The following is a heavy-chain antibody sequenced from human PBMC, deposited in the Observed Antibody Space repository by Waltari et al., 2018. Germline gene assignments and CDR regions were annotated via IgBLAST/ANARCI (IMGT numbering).Heavy chain of an antibody. CDR1: ASTFDAYA. D-gene: IGHD3-3*01. CDR3: AKDFVGHTIFGAFDI. J-gene: IGHJ3*02. CDR2: ISWNSGSI. Sequence: ELQRVASGGGWVQPGSSLRLPCAASASTFDAYARHWVRQARGKGLEWVSGISWNSGSIGYAESVKGRFTISRDYAQNPLYLQMNSLRAEDTALYYCAKDFVGHTIFGAFDIWGQGTMVTVSS. V-gene: IGHV3-9*01.